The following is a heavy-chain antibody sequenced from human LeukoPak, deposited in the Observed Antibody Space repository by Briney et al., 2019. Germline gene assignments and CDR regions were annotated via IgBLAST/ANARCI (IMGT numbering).Heavy chain of an antibody. CDR1: GYTFTSYD. Sequence: GASVKVSCKASGYTFTSYDINWVRQATGQGLEWMGWISAYNGNTNYAQKLQGRVTMTTDTSTSTAYMELRSLRSDDTAVYYCARDGRTTRPFDYWGQGTLVTVSS. J-gene: IGHJ4*02. V-gene: IGHV1-18*01. CDR3: ARDGRTTRPFDY. D-gene: IGHD4-17*01. CDR2: ISAYNGNT.